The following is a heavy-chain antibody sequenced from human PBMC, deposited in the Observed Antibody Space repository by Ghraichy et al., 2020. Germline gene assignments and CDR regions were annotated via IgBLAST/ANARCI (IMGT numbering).Heavy chain of an antibody. CDR3: ATNIAAAGGYFDY. V-gene: IGHV4-59*08. D-gene: IGHD6-13*01. CDR1: GGSISSYY. CDR2: IYYSGST. Sequence: SETLSLTCTVSGGSISSYYWSWIRQPPGKGLEWIGYIYYSGSTNYNPSLKSRVTISVDTSKNQFSLKLSSVTAADTAVYYCATNIAAAGGYFDYWGQGTLVTVSS. J-gene: IGHJ4*02.